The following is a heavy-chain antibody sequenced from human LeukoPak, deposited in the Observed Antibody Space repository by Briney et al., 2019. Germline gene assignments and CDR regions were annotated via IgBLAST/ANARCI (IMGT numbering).Heavy chain of an antibody. CDR2: IYYSGST. CDR3: ARARYYGSGSYLPFDY. CDR1: GGSITSYY. D-gene: IGHD3-10*01. J-gene: IGHJ4*02. Sequence: SETLSLTCTVSGGSITSYYLNWIRQPPGKGLEWIGYIYYSGSTNYNPSLKSRVTISVDTSKNQFSLKLSSVTAADTAVYYCARARYYGSGSYLPFDYWGQGTLVTVSS. V-gene: IGHV4-59*01.